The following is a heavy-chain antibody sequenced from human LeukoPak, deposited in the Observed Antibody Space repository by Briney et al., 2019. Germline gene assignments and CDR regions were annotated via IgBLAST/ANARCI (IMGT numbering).Heavy chain of an antibody. D-gene: IGHD1-26*01. J-gene: IGHJ4*02. CDR1: GFTFSGYA. CDR3: AKSRGESRGASNY. V-gene: IGHV3-23*01. Sequence: GGSLRLSCAASGFTFSGYAMNWVRQAPGKGLEWVSFISGSGDTTYYADSVKGRFTISRDSSKNTLYLQMNSLRAEDTAVYYCAKSRGESRGASNYWGQGTLVTVSS. CDR2: ISGSGDTT.